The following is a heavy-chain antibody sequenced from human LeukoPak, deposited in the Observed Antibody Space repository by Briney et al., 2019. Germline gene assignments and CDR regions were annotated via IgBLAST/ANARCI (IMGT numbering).Heavy chain of an antibody. V-gene: IGHV4-4*07. CDR3: AREGVGTYSSSWSGNAFDM. CDR1: GGYISTFY. J-gene: IGHJ3*02. Sequence: SETLSLTCTVSGGYISTFYWSWIRKPAEKGLEGIGRNYTSGNPDYNPPLQSRVTMSIDTSRTRFSLRLSSVTAADTAVYYCAREGVGTYSSSWSGNAFDMWGQGTMVTVSS. D-gene: IGHD6-13*01. CDR2: NYTSGNP.